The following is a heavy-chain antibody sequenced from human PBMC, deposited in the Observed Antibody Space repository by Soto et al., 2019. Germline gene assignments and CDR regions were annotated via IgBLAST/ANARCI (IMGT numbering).Heavy chain of an antibody. CDR1: GYAFTGYH. CDR2: INPNSGGT. V-gene: IGHV1-2*02. Sequence: KVCCKASGYAFTGYHMHWVRQAPGQGLEWMGWINPNSGGTNYAQKFQGRVTMTRATSSRPAKMEVSRLRSDDTAVYYCARDRRFYERGSDDIANDAFDAWGQGRM. D-gene: IGHD3-22*01. CDR3: ARDRRFYERGSDDIANDAFDA. J-gene: IGHJ3*01.